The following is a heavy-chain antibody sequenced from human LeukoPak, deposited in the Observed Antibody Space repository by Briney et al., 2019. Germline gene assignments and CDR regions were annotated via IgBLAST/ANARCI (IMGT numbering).Heavy chain of an antibody. CDR3: ARERGIVVSGQNYYYMDV. V-gene: IGHV1-2*02. D-gene: IGHD1-26*01. CDR2: INPNSGGT. CDR1: GYSFTDYY. J-gene: IGHJ6*03. Sequence: ASVKVSCKASGYSFTDYYMYWVRQAPGQVLEWMGRINPNSGGTSYAQNFQGRVTMTRDTSISTAYMELSSLRSDDTAVYYCARERGIVVSGQNYYYMDVWGKGTTVTISS.